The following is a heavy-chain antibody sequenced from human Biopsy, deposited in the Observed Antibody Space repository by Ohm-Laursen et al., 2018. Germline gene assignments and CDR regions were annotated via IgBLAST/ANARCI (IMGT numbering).Heavy chain of an antibody. CDR2: INHRGRS. D-gene: IGHD1-26*01. J-gene: IGHJ4*02. Sequence: GTLSLTCEVSGESFSDYYWSWIRQSPGKGLEWIGEINHRGRSSYSPSLQSRVTISVDASKNQFSLNMKSVTAADTAIYFCAREGGGLLPIRLTDFWGPGMMVTVSS. V-gene: IGHV4-34*01. CDR3: AREGGGLLPIRLTDF. CDR1: GESFSDYY.